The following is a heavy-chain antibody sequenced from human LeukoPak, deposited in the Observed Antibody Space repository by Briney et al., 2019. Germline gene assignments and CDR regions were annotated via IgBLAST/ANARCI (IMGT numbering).Heavy chain of an antibody. J-gene: IGHJ5*02. Sequence: ASVKVSCKASEYTFTGYYIHWVRQAPGQGLEWMGWINPNSGDTNYAQNFQGRVTMTRDTSISTAYMELSRLRSDDTAVYYCARGLSLNYFDPWGQGTLVTVSS. D-gene: IGHD4-11*01. CDR1: EYTFTGYY. V-gene: IGHV1-2*02. CDR3: ARGLSLNYFDP. CDR2: INPNSGDT.